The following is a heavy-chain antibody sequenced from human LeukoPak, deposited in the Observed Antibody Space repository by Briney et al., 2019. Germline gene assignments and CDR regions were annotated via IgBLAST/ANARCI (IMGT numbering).Heavy chain of an antibody. D-gene: IGHD6-19*01. V-gene: IGHV1-2*02. CDR2: INPNSGGT. J-gene: IGHJ6*03. Sequence: ASVKVSCKASGYMFTGYYMHWVRQAPGQGLDGVGWINPNSGGTNYAQKFQGRVTMTRDTSISTAYMDLNRLRSDDTAVYYCARVVAVTGTPVYYMDVWGKGTPVTVSS. CDR3: ARVVAVTGTPVYYMDV. CDR1: GYMFTGYY.